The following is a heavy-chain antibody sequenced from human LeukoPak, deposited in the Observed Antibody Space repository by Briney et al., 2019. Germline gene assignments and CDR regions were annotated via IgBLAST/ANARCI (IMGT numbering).Heavy chain of an antibody. CDR2: LYYSGST. CDR1: GGSTSGYY. CDR3: AREGRGVTADEDYFDY. Sequence: PSETLSHTCTVSGGSTSGYYWSWIRQPPGKGLEWIGLLYYSGSTSYNPSLKSRVTISVDTSKTQFSLNLSSVTAADKAVYYCAREGRGVTADEDYFDYWGQGTLVTVSS. J-gene: IGHJ4*02. D-gene: IGHD2-21*02. V-gene: IGHV4-59*01.